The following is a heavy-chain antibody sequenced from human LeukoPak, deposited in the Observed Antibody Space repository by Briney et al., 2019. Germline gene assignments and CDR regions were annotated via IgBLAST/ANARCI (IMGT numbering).Heavy chain of an antibody. D-gene: IGHD3-9*01. CDR2: IIPILGTA. V-gene: IGHV1-69*11. CDR1: AGHFTSSA. Sequence: SPNIYCKASAGHFTSSAISWVQQATRQGLHWIGRIIPILGTANYAQKFQGRVTITADESTSTAYRELSSLRSEDTAVYYCARGLLTGYSPYWFDPWGQGTLVTVSS. CDR3: ARGLLTGYSPYWFDP. J-gene: IGHJ5*02.